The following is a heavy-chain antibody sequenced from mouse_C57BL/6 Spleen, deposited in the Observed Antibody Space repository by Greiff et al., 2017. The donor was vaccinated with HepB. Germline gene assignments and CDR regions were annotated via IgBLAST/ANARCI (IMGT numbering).Heavy chain of an antibody. D-gene: IGHD1-1*01. Sequence: VQLQQSGAELARPGASVKLSCKASGYTFTSYGISWVKQRTGQGLEWIGEIYPRSGNTYYNEKFKGKATLTADKSSSTAYMELRSLTSEDSAVYFCARSITTVVAPRYFDVWGTGTTVTVSS. CDR2: IYPRSGNT. J-gene: IGHJ1*03. CDR1: GYTFTSYG. V-gene: IGHV1-81*01. CDR3: ARSITTVVAPRYFDV.